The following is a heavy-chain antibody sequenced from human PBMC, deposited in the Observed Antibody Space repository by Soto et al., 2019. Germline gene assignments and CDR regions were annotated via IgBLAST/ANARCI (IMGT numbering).Heavy chain of an antibody. CDR3: ARARNRPRIVVVVAAPNWFDP. J-gene: IGHJ5*02. CDR2: IYHSGST. D-gene: IGHD2-15*01. Sequence: SETLSLTCTVSGDSISNDNWWSWVRHPPGKGLEWIGEIYHSGSTNSNPSLKSRVTISVDKSKNQFSLKLSSVTAADTAVYYCARARNRPRIVVVVAAPNWFDPWGQGTLVT. V-gene: IGHV4-4*02. CDR1: GDSISNDNW.